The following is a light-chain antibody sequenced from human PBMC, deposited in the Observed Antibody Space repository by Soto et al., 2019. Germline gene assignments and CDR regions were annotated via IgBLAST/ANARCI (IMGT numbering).Light chain of an antibody. V-gene: IGKV3-11*01. J-gene: IGKJ1*01. Sequence: EILLTQSPATLSLSPGERATLSCRAGQSVRSSLAWYQQKPGQAPRLLIYDASTRATGIPGRFSGSGSGTDFTLTISNLEPEDFAVYYCHQRSSWPWTFGQGAKVEIK. CDR1: QSVRSS. CDR3: HQRSSWPWT. CDR2: DAS.